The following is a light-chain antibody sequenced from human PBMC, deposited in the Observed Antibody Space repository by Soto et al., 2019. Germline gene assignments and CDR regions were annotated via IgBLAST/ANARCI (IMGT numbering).Light chain of an antibody. CDR1: QGIRND. CDR2: AAS. J-gene: IGKJ1*01. Sequence: AIQMTQSPSSLSASIGVRVTITCRASQGIRNDLGWYQQKPGKAPKLLIYAASSLQSGVPSRFSGSGSGTDFTLTISSLQPEDFATYYCLQDYNYPPTFGQGTKVDIK. CDR3: LQDYNYPPT. V-gene: IGKV1-6*01.